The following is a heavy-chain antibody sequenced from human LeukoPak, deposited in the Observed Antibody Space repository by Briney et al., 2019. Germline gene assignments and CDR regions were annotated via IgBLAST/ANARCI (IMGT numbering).Heavy chain of an antibody. CDR2: IYHSGST. J-gene: IGHJ4*02. D-gene: IGHD5-12*01. V-gene: IGHV4-4*02. CDR1: GGSISSSNW. CDR3: ARGSGRGYSGYDPYYFDY. Sequence: SGTLSLTCAVSGGSISSSNWWSWVRQPPGKGLEWIGEIYHSGSTNYNPSLKSRVTISVDTSKNQFSLKLSSVTAADTAVYYCARGSGRGYSGYDPYYFDYWGQGTLVTVSS.